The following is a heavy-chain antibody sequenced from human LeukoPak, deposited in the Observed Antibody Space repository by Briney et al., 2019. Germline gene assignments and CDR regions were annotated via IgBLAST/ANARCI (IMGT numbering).Heavy chain of an antibody. J-gene: IGHJ4*02. Sequence: SVKVSCKASGGTFSSYAISWVRQAPGQGLEWMGGFDPEDGETIYAQKFQGRVTITRDTSASTAYMELSSLRSEDTAVYYCARGTAAGRVGYWGQGTLVTVSS. CDR2: FDPEDGET. D-gene: IGHD6-13*01. V-gene: IGHV1-69*10. CDR1: GGTFSSYA. CDR3: ARGTAAGRVGY.